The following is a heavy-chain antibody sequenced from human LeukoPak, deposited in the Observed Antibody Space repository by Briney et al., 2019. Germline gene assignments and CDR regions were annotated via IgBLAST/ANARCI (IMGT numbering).Heavy chain of an antibody. CDR1: GGSISSSNW. D-gene: IGHD1-26*01. V-gene: IGHV4-4*02. Sequence: SGTLSLTCAVSGGSISSSNWWSWVRQPPGKGLEWIGEIYHSGSTYYNPSLKSRVTISVDTSKNQFSLKLSSVTAADTAVYYCARETRGKTGSYGAFDIWGQGTTVTVSS. J-gene: IGHJ3*02. CDR3: ARETRGKTGSYGAFDI. CDR2: IYHSGST.